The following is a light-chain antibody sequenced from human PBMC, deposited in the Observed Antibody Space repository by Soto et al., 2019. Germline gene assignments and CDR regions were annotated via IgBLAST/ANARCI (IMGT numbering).Light chain of an antibody. CDR2: DVS. CDR1: QRVSSSY. J-gene: IGKJ1*01. Sequence: EMVWTQSPGTLSLSPGERATLSCRSSQRVSSSYLAWYQQKPGQAPRLLIYDVSSRATGIPDRFSGSGSGTAFTLTISRLEPEDFAVYYCQKYGSSPPFGQGTKVDIK. V-gene: IGKV3-20*01. CDR3: QKYGSSPP.